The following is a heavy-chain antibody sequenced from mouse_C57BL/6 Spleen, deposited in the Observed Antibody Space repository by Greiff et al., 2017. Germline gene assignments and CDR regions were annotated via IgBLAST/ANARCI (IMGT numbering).Heavy chain of an antibody. V-gene: IGHV1-82*01. CDR3: AGEGKPFAY. Sequence: QVQLQQSGPELVKPGASVKISCKASGYAFSSSWMNWVKQRPGKGLEWIGRIYPGDGDTNYNGKFKGKATLTADKSSSTAYMQLSSLTSEDSAVYFCAGEGKPFAYWGQGTLVTVSA. CDR1: GYAFSSSW. D-gene: IGHD2-1*01. J-gene: IGHJ3*01. CDR2: IYPGDGDT.